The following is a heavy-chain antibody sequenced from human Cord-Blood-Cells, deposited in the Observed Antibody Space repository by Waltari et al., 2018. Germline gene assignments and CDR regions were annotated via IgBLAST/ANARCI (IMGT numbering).Heavy chain of an antibody. CDR3: ARGPPRSYSWSYYYYYGMDV. J-gene: IGHJ6*02. CDR2: IISSSSTI. D-gene: IGHD1-26*01. V-gene: IGHV3-48*01. CDR1: GFTFSSYS. Sequence: EVQLVESGGGLVQPGGSLRLSCAASGFTFSSYSMNWVRQAPGTGLEWVSYIISSSSTIYYADSVKGRFTISRDNAKNSLYLQMNSLRAEDTAVYYCARGPPRSYSWSYYYYYGMDVWGQGTTVTVSS.